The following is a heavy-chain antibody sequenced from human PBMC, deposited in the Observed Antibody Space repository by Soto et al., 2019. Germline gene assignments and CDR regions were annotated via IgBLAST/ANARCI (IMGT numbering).Heavy chain of an antibody. CDR3: ARRLGWSVDY. V-gene: IGHV4-59*08. J-gene: IGHJ4*02. CDR1: GGSISSYY. Sequence: QVQLQESGPGLVKPSETLSLTCTVSGGSISSYYWSWIRQPPGKGLEWIGSIYYSGSTTYNPSLKIRVTIAVDTSKHQSSLKLSSVTAADTAVYYCARRLGWSVDYWGQGTLVTVSS. D-gene: IGHD3-16*01. CDR2: IYYSGST.